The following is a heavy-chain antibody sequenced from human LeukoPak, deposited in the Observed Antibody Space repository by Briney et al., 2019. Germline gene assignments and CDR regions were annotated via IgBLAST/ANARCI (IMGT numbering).Heavy chain of an antibody. J-gene: IGHJ3*02. CDR3: AREDGPQDSGRYFDAFDM. D-gene: IGHD3-10*01. CDR1: GVTFSTYW. CDR2: IRRDGDVE. V-gene: IGHV3-7*01. Sequence: GGSLRLSCVGYGVTFSTYWMTWVRQAPGKGLEWVANIRRDGDVEQYADSVRGRFTVSRDNAKNSMYVQMNSLRAEDTAVYYCAREDGPQDSGRYFDAFDMWGQGTMVTVSS.